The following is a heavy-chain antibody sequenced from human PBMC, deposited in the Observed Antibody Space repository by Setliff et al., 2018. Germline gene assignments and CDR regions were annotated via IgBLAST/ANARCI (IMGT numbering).Heavy chain of an antibody. CDR2: VTVYNGNT. V-gene: IGHV1-18*01. D-gene: IGHD3-10*01. J-gene: IGHJ4*02. CDR1: GYTFSNYG. CDR3: ARVESMVRGKNILRHFDY. Sequence: GASVKVSCKASGYTFSNYGFTWVRQAPGQGLEWMGWVTVYNGNTKYAQNLQGRLTLTTDISTSTAYMELGSLTTDDTAVYYCARVESMVRGKNILRHFDYWGQGIQVTVSS.